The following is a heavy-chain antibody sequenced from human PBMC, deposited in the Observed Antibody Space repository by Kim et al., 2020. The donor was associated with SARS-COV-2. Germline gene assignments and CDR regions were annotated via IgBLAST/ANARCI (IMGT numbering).Heavy chain of an antibody. J-gene: IGHJ6*02. V-gene: IGHV3-53*04. D-gene: IGHD4-17*01. CDR2: T. Sequence: TYYAESVEGRFTITRHNCKNTLYLQMNSLRAEDTAVYYCARDAVSYGMDVWGQGTTVTVSS. CDR3: ARDAVSYGMDV.